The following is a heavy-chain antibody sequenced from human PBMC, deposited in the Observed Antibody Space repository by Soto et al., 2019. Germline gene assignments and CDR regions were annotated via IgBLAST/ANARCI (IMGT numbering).Heavy chain of an antibody. CDR2: IYYSGST. J-gene: IGHJ5*02. Sequence: SETLSLTCTVSGGSISSSSYYWGWIRQPPGKGLEWIGSIYYSGSTYYNPSLKSRVTISVDTSKNQFSLKLSSVTAADTAVYYWARCAYYDFWSGYSWGQGTLVTVSS. V-gene: IGHV4-39*01. CDR3: ARCAYYDFWSGYS. CDR1: GGSISSSSYY. D-gene: IGHD3-3*01.